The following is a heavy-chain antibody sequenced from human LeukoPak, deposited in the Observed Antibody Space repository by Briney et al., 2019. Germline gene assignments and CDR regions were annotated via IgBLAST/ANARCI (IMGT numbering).Heavy chain of an antibody. Sequence: GGSLRLSCAASGFTFSSYAMHWVRQAPGKGLEWVAVISYDGSNKYYADSVKGRFTISKDNSKNTLYLQMNSLRAEDTAVYYCARHLYSNGWYNCFDYWGQGTLVTVSS. CDR2: ISYDGSNK. J-gene: IGHJ4*02. CDR1: GFTFSSYA. CDR3: ARHLYSNGWYNCFDY. D-gene: IGHD6-19*01. V-gene: IGHV3-30*04.